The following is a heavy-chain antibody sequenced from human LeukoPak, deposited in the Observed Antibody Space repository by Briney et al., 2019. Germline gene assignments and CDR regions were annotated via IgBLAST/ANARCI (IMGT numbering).Heavy chain of an antibody. J-gene: IGHJ4*02. V-gene: IGHV3-23*01. D-gene: IGHD6-25*01. CDR1: GFTFISYA. CDR2: ISGSGGST. CDR3: AKVTRGYPAG. Sequence: GGSLRLSCAASGFTFISYAMSWVRQAPGKGLGWASAISGSGGSTYYADSVKGRLTISIDNSKNTLYLQMNSLRAEDTAVYYCAKVTRGYPAGWGQGTLVTVSS.